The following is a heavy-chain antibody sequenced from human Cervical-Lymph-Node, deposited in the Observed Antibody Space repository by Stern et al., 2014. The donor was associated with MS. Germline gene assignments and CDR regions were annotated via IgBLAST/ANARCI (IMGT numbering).Heavy chain of an antibody. CDR2: IVPMFAKA. J-gene: IGHJ5*02. CDR1: GGSFKSYA. V-gene: IGHV1-69*01. CDR3: ARERSIHYPAFAP. Sequence: QVQLVQSGAEVKKPGSSVRVSCKASGGSFKSYAFNWLRQAPGQGLEWMGDIVPMFAKANYAQKFQGRVPVTADEATNTVYMELSFLTSEDTAVYYCARERSIHYPAFAPWGQGTLVTVSS. D-gene: IGHD3-10*01.